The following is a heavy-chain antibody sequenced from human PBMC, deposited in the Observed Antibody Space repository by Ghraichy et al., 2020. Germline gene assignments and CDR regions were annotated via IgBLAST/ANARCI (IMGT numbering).Heavy chain of an antibody. J-gene: IGHJ3*02. Sequence: GGSLRLSCAASGFTVSSNYMSWVRQAPGKGLEWVSVIYSGGSTYYADSVKGRFTISRDNSKNTLYLQMNSLRAEDTAVYYCARESSGWYDHAFDIWGQGTMVTVSS. CDR1: GFTVSSNY. V-gene: IGHV3-53*01. D-gene: IGHD6-19*01. CDR3: ARESSGWYDHAFDI. CDR2: IYSGGST.